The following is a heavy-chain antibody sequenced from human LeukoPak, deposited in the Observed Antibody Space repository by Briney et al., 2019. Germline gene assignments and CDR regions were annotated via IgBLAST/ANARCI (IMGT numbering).Heavy chain of an antibody. J-gene: IGHJ4*02. Sequence: SVKVSCKASGGTFSSYAISWVRQAPGQGLEWMGRIIPILGIANYAQKFQGRVMITADKSTSTAYMELSSLRSEDTAVYYCTTDTYSSFWGQGTLVTVSS. D-gene: IGHD6-6*01. V-gene: IGHV1-69*04. CDR3: TTDTYSSF. CDR1: GGTFSSYA. CDR2: IIPILGIA.